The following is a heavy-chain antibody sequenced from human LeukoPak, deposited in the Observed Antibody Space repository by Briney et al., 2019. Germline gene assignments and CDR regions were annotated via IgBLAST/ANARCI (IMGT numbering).Heavy chain of an antibody. V-gene: IGHV4-59*08. J-gene: IGHJ4*02. CDR3: ARAVEVGATGLDY. Sequence: PSETLSLTCTVSGGSISSYYWSWIRQPPGKGLEWIGYIYYSGSTNYNPSLKSRVTISVDTSKNQFSLKLSSVTAADTAVYYCARAVEVGATGLDYWGQGTLVTVSS. CDR2: IYYSGST. CDR1: GGSISSYY. D-gene: IGHD1-26*01.